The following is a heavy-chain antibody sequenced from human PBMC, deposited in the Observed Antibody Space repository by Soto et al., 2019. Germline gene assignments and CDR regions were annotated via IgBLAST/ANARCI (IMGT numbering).Heavy chain of an antibody. CDR3: ASHYDFWSGYSKYFDY. J-gene: IGHJ4*02. V-gene: IGHV3-23*01. Sequence: GGSLRLSCAASGFTFSSYAMSWVRQAPGKGLEWVSAISGSGGSTYYADSVKGRFTISRDNSKNTLYLQMNSLRAEDTAVYYCASHYDFWSGYSKYFDYWGQGTLVTVSS. CDR2: ISGSGGST. CDR1: GFTFSSYA. D-gene: IGHD3-3*01.